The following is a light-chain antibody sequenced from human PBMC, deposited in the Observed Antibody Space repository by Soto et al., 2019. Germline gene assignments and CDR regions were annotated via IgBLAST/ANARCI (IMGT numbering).Light chain of an antibody. Sequence: DIQMTQSPSTLSASVVDRVTITCRASHSITNWLAWYQQKPGKAPKVLIYDVSTLGSGVPSRFSGSGSGTEFTLTISSLQPDDFATYYCQPYNNNFGQGTKVDIK. CDR2: DVS. J-gene: IGKJ2*01. CDR1: HSITNW. CDR3: QPYNNN. V-gene: IGKV1-5*01.